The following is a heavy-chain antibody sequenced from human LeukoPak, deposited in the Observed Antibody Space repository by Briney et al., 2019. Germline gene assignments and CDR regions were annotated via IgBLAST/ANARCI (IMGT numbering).Heavy chain of an antibody. CDR2: INTNTGNP. J-gene: IGHJ6*03. D-gene: IGHD2-15*01. CDR1: GYTFNSYA. CDR3: ARSVTRIPSYYYYYMDV. V-gene: IGHV7-4-1*02. Sequence: ASVKVSCKASGYTFNSYAMNWVRQAPGQGLEWMGRINTNTGNPTYAQGFTGRFVFPLDTSVSTAYLQISSLKAEDTAVYYCARSVTRIPSYYYYYMDVWGKGTTVTVSS.